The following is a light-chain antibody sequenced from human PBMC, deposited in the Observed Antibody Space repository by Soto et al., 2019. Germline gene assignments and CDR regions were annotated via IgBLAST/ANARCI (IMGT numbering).Light chain of an antibody. CDR1: QSISNN. CDR2: GAS. J-gene: IGKJ1*01. Sequence: EIVMTQSPATLSVSPGERATLSCRASQSISNNFAWYHQRPGQAPRLLIDGASTRATGIPARFSGGGSGTEFPLTISSLQSEDFAVYYCQQYNNWWTFGQGTRVEIK. CDR3: QQYNNWWT. V-gene: IGKV3-15*01.